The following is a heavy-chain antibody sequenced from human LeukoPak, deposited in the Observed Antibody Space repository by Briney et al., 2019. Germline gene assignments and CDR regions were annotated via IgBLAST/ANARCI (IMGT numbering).Heavy chain of an antibody. CDR3: ASRRDGYTYFDY. J-gene: IGHJ4*02. CDR2: INPNSGGT. CDR1: GYTFTGYY. V-gene: IGHV1-2*02. Sequence: ASVKVSCKASGYTFTGYYMHWVRQAPGQGLEWMGWINPNSGGTNYAQRFQGRVTITTDESTSTAYMELSSLRSEDTAVYYCASRRDGYTYFDYWGQGTLVTVSS. D-gene: IGHD5-24*01.